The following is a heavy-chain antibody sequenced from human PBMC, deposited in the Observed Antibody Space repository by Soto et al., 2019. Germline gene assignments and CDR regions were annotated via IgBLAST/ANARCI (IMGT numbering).Heavy chain of an antibody. CDR2: IMAVFGTA. J-gene: IGHJ6*02. V-gene: IGHV1-69*01. Sequence: QVQLGQSGSEVKKPGSSVKVSCKSSGGSCRTYAISWVRQAPGQGLEWMGGIMAVFGTATYTQSFQGRVTITADESTSTSYMELSGLKSGDTAIYYCATSRGFYAAMDVWGQGTTVTVSS. D-gene: IGHD3-16*01. CDR3: ATSRGFYAAMDV. CDR1: GGSCRTYA.